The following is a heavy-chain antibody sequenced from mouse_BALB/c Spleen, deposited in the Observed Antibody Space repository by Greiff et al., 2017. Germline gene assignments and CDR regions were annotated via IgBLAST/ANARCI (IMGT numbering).Heavy chain of an antibody. CDR1: GFTFSSYG. J-gene: IGHJ4*01. Sequence: DVQLQESGGDLVKPGGSLKLSCAASGFTFSSYGMSWVRQTPDKRLEWVATISSGGSYTYYPDSVKGRFTISRDNAKNTLYLQMSSLKSEDTAMYYCARQGELGAMDYWGQGTSVTVSS. CDR2: ISSGGSYT. D-gene: IGHD4-1*01. CDR3: ARQGELGAMDY. V-gene: IGHV5-6*01.